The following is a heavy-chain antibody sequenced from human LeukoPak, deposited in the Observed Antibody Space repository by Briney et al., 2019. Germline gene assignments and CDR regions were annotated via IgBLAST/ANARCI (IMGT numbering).Heavy chain of an antibody. Sequence: GGSLRLSCATTGFTFSSYSMNWVREAAGKELEWVSSISSHSSYIYYADLVKGRFTISRDNAKNSLYLQMNSLRAEDTAVYYCARHGYCSGGSCYKGRFDYWGQGTLVTVSS. CDR3: ARHGYCSGGSCYKGRFDY. J-gene: IGHJ4*02. CDR2: ISSHSSYI. D-gene: IGHD2-15*01. V-gene: IGHV3-21*01. CDR1: GFTFSSYS.